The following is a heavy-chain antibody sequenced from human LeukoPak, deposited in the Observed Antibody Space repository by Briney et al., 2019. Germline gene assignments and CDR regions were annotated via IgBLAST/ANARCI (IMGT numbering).Heavy chain of an antibody. CDR3: ARDLFKASYGDTLPGY. V-gene: IGHV3-30*04. CDR2: ISSDGSNK. D-gene: IGHD4-17*01. CDR1: GFTFSSYA. Sequence: PGRSLRLSCAASGFTFSSYAMHCVRQAPGKGLEWVAVISSDGSNKYYADSVKGRFTISRDNSKNTLYLQINSLRAEDTAVYYCARDLFKASYGDTLPGYWGQGTLVTVSS. J-gene: IGHJ4*02.